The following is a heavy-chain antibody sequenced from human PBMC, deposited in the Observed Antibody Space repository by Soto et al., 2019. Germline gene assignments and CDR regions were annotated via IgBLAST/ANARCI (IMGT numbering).Heavy chain of an antibody. Sequence: QVQLVQSGAEVKKPGSSVRVSCKASGTIFSSYTISWVRQAPGQRLEWMGRIIPILGETNSAQKFQGRVTLTADKSTNTAYLELNSLRVEDTALYYGARGLGGRMDDWGQGTTVTVSS. CDR1: GTIFSSYT. V-gene: IGHV1-69*08. D-gene: IGHD3-16*01. CDR2: IIPILGET. CDR3: ARGLGGRMDD. J-gene: IGHJ6*02.